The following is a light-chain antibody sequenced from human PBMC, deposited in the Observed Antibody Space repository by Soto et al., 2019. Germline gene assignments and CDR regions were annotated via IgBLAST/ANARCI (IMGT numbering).Light chain of an antibody. Sequence: QPVLTQPPSTSGTPGQRVTISCSGSSSNIGSNTVHWYNQLPGAAPKLLIYDNDQRPSGVPERFSGSKSGTSASLAISGLLSDDEADYYCAAWNDSLNGYVFATGTKLTVL. V-gene: IGLV1-44*01. CDR2: DND. CDR3: AAWNDSLNGYV. J-gene: IGLJ1*01. CDR1: SSNIGSNT.